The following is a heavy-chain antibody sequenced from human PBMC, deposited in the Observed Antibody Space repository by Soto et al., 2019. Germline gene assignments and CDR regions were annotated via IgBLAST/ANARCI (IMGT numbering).Heavy chain of an antibody. J-gene: IGHJ4*02. V-gene: IGHV1-8*01. Sequence: GASVKVSCKGSGYTFTSYYIYWVLQATGQGLEWMGWMNPNTGNSGYAQKFQGRVTMTSDTSISTAHMELSSLRSEDTAVYYCARRAETNGWNGFGADKYYFDFWGQGTLVTVSS. CDR1: GYTFTSYY. CDR3: ARRAETNGWNGFGADKYYFDF. CDR2: MNPNTGNS. D-gene: IGHD1-1*01.